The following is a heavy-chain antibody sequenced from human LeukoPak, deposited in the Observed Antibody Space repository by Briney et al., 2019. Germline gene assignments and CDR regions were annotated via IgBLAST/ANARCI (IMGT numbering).Heavy chain of an antibody. CDR1: GGTFSSYA. CDR2: IIPIFGTA. J-gene: IGHJ4*02. D-gene: IGHD2-2*01. V-gene: IGHV1-69*06. CDR3: ARVVGAPVPAAAIDY. Sequence: ASVTVSCTASGGTFSSYAISWVRQAPGQGLEWMGGIIPIFGTANYAQKFQGRVTITADKSTSTAYMELSSLRSEDTAVYYCARVVGAPVPAAAIDYWGQGTLVTVSS.